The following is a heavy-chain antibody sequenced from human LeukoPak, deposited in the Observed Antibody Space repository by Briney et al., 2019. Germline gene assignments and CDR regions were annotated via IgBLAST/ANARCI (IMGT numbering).Heavy chain of an antibody. J-gene: IGHJ4*02. Sequence: GGSLRLSCAASGFTFNNCAMNWVRQPVGKGLEWVSTVSGGGSTYYADSVMGRFTISRDNSKNTLYLQMNSLRAKDTAVYYCASTYGGNAPGDYWGQGTLVTVSS. CDR2: VSGGGST. V-gene: IGHV3-23*01. D-gene: IGHD4-23*01. CDR3: ASTYGGNAPGDY. CDR1: GFTFNNCA.